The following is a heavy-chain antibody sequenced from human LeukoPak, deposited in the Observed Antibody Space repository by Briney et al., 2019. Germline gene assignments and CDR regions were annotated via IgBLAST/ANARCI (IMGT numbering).Heavy chain of an antibody. D-gene: IGHD6-13*01. CDR3: ARGVRQQPQPLNWFDP. Sequence: GASVKVSCKASGYTFTSYYMHWVRQAPGQGLEWMGGIFPIFGTANYAQKFQGRVTITADKSTSTAYMELSSLRSEDTAVYYCARGVRQQPQPLNWFDPWGQGTLVTVSS. J-gene: IGHJ5*02. CDR2: IFPIFGTA. V-gene: IGHV1-69*06. CDR1: GYTFTSYY.